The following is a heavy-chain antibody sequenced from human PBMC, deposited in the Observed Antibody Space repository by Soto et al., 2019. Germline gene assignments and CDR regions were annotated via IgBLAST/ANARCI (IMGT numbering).Heavy chain of an antibody. D-gene: IGHD6-6*01. J-gene: IGHJ6*02. CDR1: GDSVSSNSAA. CDR3: ARDRGWRSSSVYGMDV. CDR2: TYYRSKWYN. V-gene: IGHV6-1*01. Sequence: KQSQTLSLTCAISGDSVSSNSAAWNWIRQSPSRGLEWLGRTYYRSKWYNDYAVSVKSRITINPDTSKNQFSLQLNSVTPEDTAVYYCARDRGWRSSSVYGMDVWGQGTTVTVSS.